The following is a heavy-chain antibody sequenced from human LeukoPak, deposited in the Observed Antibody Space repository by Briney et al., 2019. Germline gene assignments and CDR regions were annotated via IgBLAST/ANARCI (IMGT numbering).Heavy chain of an antibody. CDR3: AKGVVAATNAAYYGMDV. CDR2: ISYDGSDK. Sequence: QPARSLRPSCAASGFTFSNYGMRWVRQAPGKWLEWVAVISYDGSDKYYADSVKGRFTISRDNSKNTLYLQMNSLRPEDTAVYYCAKGVVAATNAAYYGMDVWGQGTTVTVSS. D-gene: IGHD2-15*01. CDR1: GFTFSNYG. J-gene: IGHJ6*02. V-gene: IGHV3-30*18.